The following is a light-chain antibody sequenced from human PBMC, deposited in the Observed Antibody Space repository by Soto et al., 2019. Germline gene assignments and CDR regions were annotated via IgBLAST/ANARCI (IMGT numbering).Light chain of an antibody. CDR1: SSNIGAGYD. V-gene: IGLV1-40*01. CDR3: QSHDSSLSGSV. Sequence: QSVLTQPPSVSGAPGQRVTISCTGSSSNIGAGYDVHWYQQLPGTAPKLLIYGHNNRPSGVPDRFSGSKSGTSASLAITGLQSEDEADYYCQSHDSSLSGSVFGGGTKLTVL. CDR2: GHN. J-gene: IGLJ2*01.